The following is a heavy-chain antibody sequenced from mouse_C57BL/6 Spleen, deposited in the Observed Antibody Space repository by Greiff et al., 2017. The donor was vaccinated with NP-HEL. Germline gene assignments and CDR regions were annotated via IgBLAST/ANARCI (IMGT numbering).Heavy chain of an antibody. CDR2: IDPENGDT. J-gene: IGHJ3*01. D-gene: IGHD3-2*02. V-gene: IGHV14-4*01. Sequence: EVQLQQSGAELGRPGASVQLSCPASFFNIKDYYMHWVKQRPEQGLEWIGWIDPENGDTEYASKFQGKATITADTSSNTASLQLSSLTSEDTAVYYCTTLSGYHPWLAYWGQGTLVTVSA. CDR1: FFNIKDYY. CDR3: TTLSGYHPWLAY.